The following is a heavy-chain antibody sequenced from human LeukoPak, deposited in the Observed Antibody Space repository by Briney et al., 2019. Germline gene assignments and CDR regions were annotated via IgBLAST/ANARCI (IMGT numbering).Heavy chain of an antibody. V-gene: IGHV3-66*01. CDR1: GISVRNNI. J-gene: IGHJ4*02. D-gene: IGHD2-15*01. Sequence: GGSLRLSCEASGISVRNNIMNWVRQAPGKGLEWVAVLYSDGSTIYADSVKDRFSVSRDNSKNTLYLQMNSLRAEDTAVYYCAKVHIVVVVKYYFDYWGQGTLVTVSS. CDR3: AKVHIVVVVKYYFDY. CDR2: LYSDGST.